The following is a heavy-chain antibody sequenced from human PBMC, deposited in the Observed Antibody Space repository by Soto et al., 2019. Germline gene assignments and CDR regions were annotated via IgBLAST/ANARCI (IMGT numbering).Heavy chain of an antibody. CDR3: ARVMTTVTRAFDY. V-gene: IGHV3-66*01. J-gene: IGHJ4*02. CDR2: IYSGGST. D-gene: IGHD4-17*01. Sequence: PGGSLRLSCAASGFTVSSNYMSWVRQAPGKGLEWVSVIYSGGSTYYADSVKGRFTISRDNSKNTLYLQMNSLRAEDTAVYYCARVMTTVTRAFDYWGQGTLVTVSS. CDR1: GFTVSSNY.